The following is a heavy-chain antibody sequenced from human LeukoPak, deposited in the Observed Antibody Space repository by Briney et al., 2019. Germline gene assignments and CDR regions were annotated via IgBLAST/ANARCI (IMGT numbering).Heavy chain of an antibody. D-gene: IGHD2-21*02. CDR1: GGTFSSYA. CDR2: IIPIFGTA. J-gene: IGHJ3*02. Sequence: ASMKVSCKASGGTFSSYAISWVRQAPGQGLEWMGEIIPIFGTANYAQKFQGRVTITTDESTSTAYMELSSLRSEYTAVYYCARGAHFLAYCGGDCYSHSFDIWGQGTMVTVSS. V-gene: IGHV1-69*05. CDR3: ARGAHFLAYCGGDCYSHSFDI.